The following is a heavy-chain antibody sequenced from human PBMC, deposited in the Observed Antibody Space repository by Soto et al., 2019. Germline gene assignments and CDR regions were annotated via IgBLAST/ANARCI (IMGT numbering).Heavy chain of an antibody. J-gene: IGHJ4*02. D-gene: IGHD6-13*01. CDR3: SRESYSSSWYYFAY. CDR2: ISSSSSYT. V-gene: IGHV3-11*06. Sequence: PGGSLRFSCAASVFTFSDYYMSLIRQAPGKGLECVSYISSSSSYTNYADSVKGRFTISRYNAKNSLYLQMNSLRAEDTAVYYCSRESYSSSWYYFAYWGQGTIVTVSS. CDR1: VFTFSDYY.